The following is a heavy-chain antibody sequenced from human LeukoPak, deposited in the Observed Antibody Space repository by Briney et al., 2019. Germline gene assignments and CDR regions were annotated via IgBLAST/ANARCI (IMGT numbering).Heavy chain of an antibody. Sequence: GGSLRLSCTASGFTLSTYSMTWVRQAPGKGLEWVSSISSSENYIYYADSVKGRFTISRDNAKPSLYLQMNSLRAEDTAVYYCARTAFCGGDCSVSHFDYWGQGTLVTVSS. V-gene: IGHV3-21*06. CDR1: GFTLSTYS. CDR2: ISSSENYI. J-gene: IGHJ4*02. D-gene: IGHD2-21*02. CDR3: ARTAFCGGDCSVSHFDY.